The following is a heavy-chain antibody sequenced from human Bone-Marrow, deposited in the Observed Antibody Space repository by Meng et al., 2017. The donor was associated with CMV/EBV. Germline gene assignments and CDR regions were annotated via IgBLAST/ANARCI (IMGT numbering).Heavy chain of an antibody. CDR3: AKDKRLTTVVNFDY. CDR1: GFTVSSNY. Sequence: GESLKISCAASGFTVSSNYMSWVRQAPGKGLEWVSVIYSGGSTYYADSVKGRFTISRDNSKNTLYLQMNSLRAEDTAVYYCAKDKRLTTVVNFDYWGQGTLVTVSS. D-gene: IGHD4-23*01. V-gene: IGHV3-53*01. CDR2: IYSGGST. J-gene: IGHJ4*02.